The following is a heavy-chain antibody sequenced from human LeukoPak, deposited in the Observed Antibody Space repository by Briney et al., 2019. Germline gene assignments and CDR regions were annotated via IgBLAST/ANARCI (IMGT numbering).Heavy chain of an antibody. J-gene: IGHJ4*02. D-gene: IGHD1-26*01. V-gene: IGHV3-30*18. CDR3: AKDRFSGSYYFDY. CDR1: GFTFSSYG. CDR2: ISYDGSNK. Sequence: GGSLRLSCAASGFTFSSYGMHWVRQAPGKGLEWVAVISYDGSNKYYADSVKGRFTISRDNSKNTLYLQMNSLRAEDAAVYYCAKDRFSGSYYFDYWGQGTLVTVSS.